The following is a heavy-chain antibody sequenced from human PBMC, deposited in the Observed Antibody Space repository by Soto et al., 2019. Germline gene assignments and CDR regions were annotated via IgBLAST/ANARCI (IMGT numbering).Heavy chain of an antibody. V-gene: IGHV1-8*01. CDR1: GYTFTSYD. Sequence: ASVKVSCKASGYTFTSYDINWVRQATGQGLEWMGWMNPNSGNTGYAQKFQGRVTMTRNTSISTAYMELSSLRSEDTAVYYCARGGRDSSGWYYLYYYYGMDVWGQGTTVTVSS. J-gene: IGHJ6*02. CDR2: MNPNSGNT. D-gene: IGHD6-19*01. CDR3: ARGGRDSSGWYYLYYYYGMDV.